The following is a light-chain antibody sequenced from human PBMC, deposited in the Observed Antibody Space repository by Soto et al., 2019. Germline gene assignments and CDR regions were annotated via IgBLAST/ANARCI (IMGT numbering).Light chain of an antibody. J-gene: IGKJ4*01. Sequence: PGDGVSLSCRASQTVPNNYLAWYQQKPDQAPRLLIFGASNRATGIPDRFGGSGSGTDFTLSISRLEPEDFAVYYCQQRYNWLTFGGGTKVEIK. CDR3: QQRYNWLT. CDR2: GAS. CDR1: QTVPNNY. V-gene: IGKV3D-20*02.